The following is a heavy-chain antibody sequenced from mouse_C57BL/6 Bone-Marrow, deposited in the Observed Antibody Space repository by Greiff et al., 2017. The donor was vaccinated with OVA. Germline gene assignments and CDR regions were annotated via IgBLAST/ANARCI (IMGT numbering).Heavy chain of an antibody. V-gene: IGHV1-19*01. J-gene: IGHJ3*01. CDR1: GYTFTDYY. CDR3: ARFPITTVPY. D-gene: IGHD1-1*01. CDR2: INPYNGGT. Sequence: EVQLQQSGPVLVKPGASVKMSCKASGYTFTDYYMNWVMQSHGKSLEWIGVINPYNGGTSYNQKFKGKATLTVDKSSSTAYMELNSLTSEDSAVYYCARFPITTVPYWGQGTLVTVSA.